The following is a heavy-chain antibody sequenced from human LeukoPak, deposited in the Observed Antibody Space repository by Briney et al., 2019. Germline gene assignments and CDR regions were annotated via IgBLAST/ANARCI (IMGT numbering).Heavy chain of an antibody. CDR3: ARFSAGDGGNFDY. D-gene: IGHD4-23*01. CDR2: IYYSGST. V-gene: IGHV4-59*01. CDR1: GGSISSYY. Sequence: PSETLSLTCTVSGGSISSYYWSWIRQPPGKGLEWIGYIYYSGSTNYNPSLKSRVTISVDTSKNQFSLKLSSVTAAVTAVYYCARFSAGDGGNFDYWGQGTLVTVSS. J-gene: IGHJ4*02.